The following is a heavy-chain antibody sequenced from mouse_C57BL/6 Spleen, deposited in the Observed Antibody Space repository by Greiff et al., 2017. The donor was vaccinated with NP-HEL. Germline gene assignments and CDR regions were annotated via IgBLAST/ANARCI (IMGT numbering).Heavy chain of an antibody. CDR3: ATNYDRAMDY. Sequence: EVKVVESGGGLVKPGGSLTLSCAASGFTFSDYGMHWVRQAPEKGLEWVAYISSGSSTIYYADTVKGRFTISRDNAKNTLFLQMTSLRSEDTAMYYCATNYDRAMDYWGQGTSVTVSS. J-gene: IGHJ4*01. CDR2: ISSGSSTI. V-gene: IGHV5-17*01. CDR1: GFTFSDYG. D-gene: IGHD2-4*01.